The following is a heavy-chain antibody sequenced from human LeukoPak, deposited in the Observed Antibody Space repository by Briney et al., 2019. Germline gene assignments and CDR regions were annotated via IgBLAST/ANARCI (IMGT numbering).Heavy chain of an antibody. D-gene: IGHD6-13*01. J-gene: IGHJ6*02. CDR2: IYYSGST. CDR3: ARRYSSSWYSYYYYGMDV. CDR1: GGSISSGGYY. Sequence: SETLSLTCTVSGGSISSGGYYWSWIRQHPGEGLELIGYIYYSGSTYYNPSLKSRVTISVDTSKNQFSLKLSSATAADTAVYYCARRYSSSWYSYYYYGMDVWGQGTTVTVSS. V-gene: IGHV4-31*03.